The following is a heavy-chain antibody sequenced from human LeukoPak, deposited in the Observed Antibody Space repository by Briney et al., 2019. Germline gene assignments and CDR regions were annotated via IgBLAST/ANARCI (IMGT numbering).Heavy chain of an antibody. CDR3: ARNRYYYGSGNYGVPNWFDP. Sequence: SETLSLTCTVSGGSISSSSYYWGWIRQPPGKGLEWIGSIYYSGSTYYNPSLKSRVTISVDTSKNQFSLKLSSVTVADTAVYYCARNRYYYGSGNYGVPNWFDPWGQGTLVTVSS. CDR2: IYYSGST. D-gene: IGHD3-10*01. J-gene: IGHJ5*02. V-gene: IGHV4-39*01. CDR1: GGSISSSSYY.